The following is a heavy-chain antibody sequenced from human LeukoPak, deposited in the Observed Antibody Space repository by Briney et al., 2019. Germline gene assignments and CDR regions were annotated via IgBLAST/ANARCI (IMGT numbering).Heavy chain of an antibody. CDR2: IYTSGST. V-gene: IGHV4-61*02. D-gene: IGHD5-24*01. Sequence: SQTLSLTCTVSGGSISSGSYYWSWIRQPAGKGLEWIGRIYTSGSTNYNPSLKSRVTISVDTSKNQFSLKPSSVTAADTAVYYCARDGLEMATFYFDYWGQGTLVTVSS. CDR3: ARDGLEMATFYFDY. CDR1: GGSISSGSYY. J-gene: IGHJ4*02.